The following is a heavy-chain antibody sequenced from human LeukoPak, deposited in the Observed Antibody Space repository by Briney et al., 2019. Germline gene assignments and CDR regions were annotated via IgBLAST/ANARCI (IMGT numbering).Heavy chain of an antibody. D-gene: IGHD5-18*01. CDR1: GYSFSTYW. CDR2: IYPGDSDT. Sequence: GESLKISCKGSGYSFSTYWIGWVRQMPGKGLEWMGIIYPGDSDTRYSPSFQGQVTISADKSISTAYLQWSSLKASDTAMYYCARRRYSYGPDAFDIWGQGTMVTVSS. J-gene: IGHJ3*02. CDR3: ARRRYSYGPDAFDI. V-gene: IGHV5-51*01.